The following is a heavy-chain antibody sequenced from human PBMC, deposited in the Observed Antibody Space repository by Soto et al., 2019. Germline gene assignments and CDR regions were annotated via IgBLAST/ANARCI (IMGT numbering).Heavy chain of an antibody. CDR3: ARDPMGRYYGSGSYYFDY. J-gene: IGHJ4*02. Sequence: QVQLVESGGGGVQPGRSLRLSCAAFGLTLSSYVMHWVRQAPGKGLGWGAVISYDGSNKYYADSVKGRFTISRDNSKNTLYLQMNSLRAEDTAVYYCARDPMGRYYGSGSYYFDYWGQGTLVTVSS. V-gene: IGHV3-30-3*01. CDR2: ISYDGSNK. D-gene: IGHD3-10*01. CDR1: GLTLSSYV.